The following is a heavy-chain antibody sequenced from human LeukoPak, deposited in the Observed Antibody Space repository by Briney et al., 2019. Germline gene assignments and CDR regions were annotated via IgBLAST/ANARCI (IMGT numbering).Heavy chain of an antibody. V-gene: IGHV3-30*04. CDR2: ISYDGSNK. CDR3: ARALYGAAGDGGDH. CDR1: GFTFSSYA. J-gene: IGHJ4*02. Sequence: GGSLRLSCAASGFTFSSYAMHWVRQAPGKGLEWVAVISYDGSNKYYADSVKGRFTISRDNSKNMLDLQMNRLTIEDTAVYFCARALYGAAGDGGDHWGQGTLVTVSS. D-gene: IGHD2/OR15-2a*01.